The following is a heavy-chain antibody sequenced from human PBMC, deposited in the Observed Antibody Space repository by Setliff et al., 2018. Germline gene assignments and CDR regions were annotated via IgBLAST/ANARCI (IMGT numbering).Heavy chain of an antibody. CDR3: VREGVDSRSSTDYRYYMDV. J-gene: IGHJ6*03. V-gene: IGHV1-69*05. CDR2: TIPMFGTT. D-gene: IGHD3-22*01. Sequence: SVKVSCKASGATFSSHGISWVRQAPGQGLEWMGGTIPMFGTTEYAQKFQGRLTIITDESTNTAFMQLSSLGSEDTAVYYCVREGVDSRSSTDYRYYMDVWGKGTTVTVSS. CDR1: GATFSSHG.